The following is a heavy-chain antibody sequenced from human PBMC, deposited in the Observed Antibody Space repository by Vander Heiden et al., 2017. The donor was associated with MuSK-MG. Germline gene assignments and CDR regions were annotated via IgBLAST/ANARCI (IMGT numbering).Heavy chain of an antibody. CDR1: GFTFSSYA. CDR3: ARVALGTMVRGVTGAFDI. V-gene: IGHV3-30-3*01. J-gene: IGHJ3*02. Sequence: QVQLVESGGGVVQPGRSLRLSCAASGFTFSSYAMHWVRKEPGKGLEWVAVISYDGSNKYYADSVKGRFTISRDNSKNTLYLKMNSLRAEDTAVYYCARVALGTMVRGVTGAFDIWGQGTMVTVSS. D-gene: IGHD3-10*01. CDR2: ISYDGSNK.